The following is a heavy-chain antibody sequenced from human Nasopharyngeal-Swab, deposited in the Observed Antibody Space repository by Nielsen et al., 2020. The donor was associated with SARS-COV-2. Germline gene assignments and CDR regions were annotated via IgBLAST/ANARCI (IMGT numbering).Heavy chain of an antibody. CDR2: IIPTIATA. Sequence: WVRQAPGQGPEWMGGIIPTIATADYAQKFQGRVTISADESTSTSYLELSSLRSEDTAVYYCARGPRYSVHDYRLYYGMDVWGQRTTVTVSS. D-gene: IGHD5/OR15-5a*01. J-gene: IGHJ6*02. CDR3: ARGPRYSVHDYRLYYGMDV. V-gene: IGHV1-69*01.